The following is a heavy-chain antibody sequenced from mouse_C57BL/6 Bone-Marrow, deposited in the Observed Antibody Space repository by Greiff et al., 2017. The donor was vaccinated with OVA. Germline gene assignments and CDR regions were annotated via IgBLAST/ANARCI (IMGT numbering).Heavy chain of an antibody. D-gene: IGHD2-2*01. Sequence: VQLKQSGPVLVKPGASVKMSCKASGYTFTDYYMNWVKQSHGKSLEWIGVINPYNGGTSYNQKFKGKATLTVDKSSSTAYMELNSLTSEDSAVYYCARSGYHLDYWGQGTTLTVSS. J-gene: IGHJ2*01. CDR3: ARSGYHLDY. CDR2: INPYNGGT. CDR1: GYTFTDYY. V-gene: IGHV1-19*01.